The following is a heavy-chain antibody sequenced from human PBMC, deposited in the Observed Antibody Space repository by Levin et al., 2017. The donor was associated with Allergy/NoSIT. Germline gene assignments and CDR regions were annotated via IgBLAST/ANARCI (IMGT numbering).Heavy chain of an antibody. J-gene: IGHJ4*02. D-gene: IGHD2-15*01. CDR3: AKRRYCSGGSCGYFDY. CDR1: GFTFSSYA. V-gene: IGHV3-23*01. Sequence: GGSLRLSCAASGFTFSSYAMSWVRQAPGKGLEWVSAISGSGGSTYYADSVKGRFTISRDNSKNTLYLQMNSLRAEDTAVYYCAKRRYCSGGSCGYFDYWGQGTLVTVSS. CDR2: ISGSGGST.